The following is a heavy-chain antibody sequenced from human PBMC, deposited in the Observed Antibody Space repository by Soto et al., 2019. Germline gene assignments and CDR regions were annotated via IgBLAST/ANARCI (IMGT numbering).Heavy chain of an antibody. D-gene: IGHD1-7*01. J-gene: IGHJ5*02. Sequence: SVKVSCKASGGTFSSYAIRWVRQAPGQGLEWMGGIIPIFGTANYAQKFQGRVTITADESTSTAYMELSSLRSEDTAVYYCARGTLNWNYGSNWFDPWGQGTLVTVYS. CDR2: IIPIFGTA. CDR1: GGTFSSYA. CDR3: ARGTLNWNYGSNWFDP. V-gene: IGHV1-69*13.